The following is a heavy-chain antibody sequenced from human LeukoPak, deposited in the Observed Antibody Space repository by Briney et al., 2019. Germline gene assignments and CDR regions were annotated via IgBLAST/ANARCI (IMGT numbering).Heavy chain of an antibody. Sequence: GRSLRLSCAASGFTFDEYAMHWVRQPPGKGLEWVSGISWNSYDIGDADSVKGRFTISRDNAKNSLYLQMNSLRAEDMAVYYCAKGVGTSYHYHMDVWGKGTTVIVSS. CDR2: ISWNSYDI. V-gene: IGHV3-9*03. D-gene: IGHD1-26*01. J-gene: IGHJ6*03. CDR1: GFTFDEYA. CDR3: AKGVGTSYHYHMDV.